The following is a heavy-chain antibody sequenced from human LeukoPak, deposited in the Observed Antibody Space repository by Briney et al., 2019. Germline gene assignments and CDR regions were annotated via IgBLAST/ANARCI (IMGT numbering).Heavy chain of an antibody. D-gene: IGHD2-15*01. J-gene: IGHJ6*03. V-gene: IGHV3-20*04. CDR1: GLTLDNYG. Sequence: PGGSLRLSRAASGLTLDNYGMSWVRHGRGGGREWGYGIKGDGGSRGYADSVKGRFPITRDNAKTSLYLQMNSLGAEDTALYYCARDQGGYCSDINCLGYMDVWGKGTTVTVSS. CDR2: IKGDGGSR. CDR3: ARDQGGYCSDINCLGYMDV.